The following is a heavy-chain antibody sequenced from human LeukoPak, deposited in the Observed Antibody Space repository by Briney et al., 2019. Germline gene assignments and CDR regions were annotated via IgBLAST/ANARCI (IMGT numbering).Heavy chain of an antibody. CDR1: GFTVSSNY. J-gene: IGHJ4*02. V-gene: IGHV3-53*05. Sequence: GGSLRLSCAASGFTVSSNYMSWVRQAPGKGLECVSVIYSGGSAGSTYYAESVKGRFTISRDNSKNTLYLQMNSLRAEDTAVYYCARTYYYDSSGYSDYWGQGTLVTVSS. D-gene: IGHD3-22*01. CDR3: ARTYYYDSSGYSDY. CDR2: IYSGGSAGST.